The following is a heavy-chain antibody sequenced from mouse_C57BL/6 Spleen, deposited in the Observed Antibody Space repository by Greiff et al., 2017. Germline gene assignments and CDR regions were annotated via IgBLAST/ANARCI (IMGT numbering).Heavy chain of an antibody. D-gene: IGHD1-1*01. CDR2: ISSGSSTI. J-gene: IGHJ1*03. V-gene: IGHV5-17*01. CDR3: ARRTVVATGDWYFDV. Sequence: EVQLVESGGGLVKPGGSLKLSCAASGFTFSDYGMHWVRQAPEKGLEWVAYISSGSSTIYYADTVKGRFTISRDNAKNTLFLQMTSLRSEDTAMYYCARRTVVATGDWYFDVWGTGTTVTVSS. CDR1: GFTFSDYG.